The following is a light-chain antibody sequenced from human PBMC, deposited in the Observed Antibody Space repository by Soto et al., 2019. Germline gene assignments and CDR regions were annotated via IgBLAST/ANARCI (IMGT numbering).Light chain of an antibody. V-gene: IGKV3-20*01. CDR2: GVS. J-gene: IGKJ5*01. CDR1: QSVISNY. CDR3: LQYGRSPKT. Sequence: EIVSTQCPGTLALSPGERATLSCRASQSVISNYLAWYQQKPGLAPRLLIYGVSIRATGIPDRFSGSGSGTDFTLTISRLEPEDFAVYYCLQYGRSPKTFGQGTRLEIK.